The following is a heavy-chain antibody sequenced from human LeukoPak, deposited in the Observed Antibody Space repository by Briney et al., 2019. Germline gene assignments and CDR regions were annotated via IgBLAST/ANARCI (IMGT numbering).Heavy chain of an antibody. D-gene: IGHD2-8*01. CDR1: GFTFSTYW. Sequence: GGSLRLSCSASGFTFSTYWMNWVRQAPGKGLEWVSSISSSNTYIYYADSVKGRFTISRDNAKNSLYLQMNSLRAEDTAIYYCAREGGHCSNGICSYFDYWGQGSLVTVSS. J-gene: IGHJ4*02. V-gene: IGHV3-21*01. CDR3: AREGGHCSNGICSYFDY. CDR2: ISSSNTYI.